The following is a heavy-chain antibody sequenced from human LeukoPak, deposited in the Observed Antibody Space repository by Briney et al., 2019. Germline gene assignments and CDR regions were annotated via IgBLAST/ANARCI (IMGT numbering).Heavy chain of an antibody. D-gene: IGHD6-13*01. Sequence: GGSLRLPCAASGFTFSSYAMSWVRQAPGKGLEWVSAISGSGGSTYYADSVKGRFTISRDNSKNMLYLQMNSLRAEDTAVYYCAHISSSWPDYWGQGTLVTVSS. V-gene: IGHV3-23*01. CDR3: AHISSSWPDY. CDR1: GFTFSSYA. J-gene: IGHJ4*02. CDR2: ISGSGGST.